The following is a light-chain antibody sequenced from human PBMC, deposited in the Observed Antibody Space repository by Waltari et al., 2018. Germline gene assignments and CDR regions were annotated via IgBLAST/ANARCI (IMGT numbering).Light chain of an antibody. Sequence: SYELTQPPSVSVSPGQTATITCSGDALPTQSAYWYQQKPGQAPLLLIYQDTNRPSKIPDRFSGSSSGTTVTLTISGVQAEDEADYYCQSADSSGTYVVFGGGTKLTVL. CDR2: QDT. CDR3: QSADSSGTYVV. V-gene: IGLV3-25*03. CDR1: ALPTQS. J-gene: IGLJ2*01.